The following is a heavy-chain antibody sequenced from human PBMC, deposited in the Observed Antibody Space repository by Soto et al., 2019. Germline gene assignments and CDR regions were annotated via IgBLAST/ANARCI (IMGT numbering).Heavy chain of an antibody. CDR3: ARGKYSAFDY. V-gene: IGHV6-1*01. Sequence: QVQLQQSGPGLVKPSQTLSLTCAISGDSISTNNVAWNWIRQSPSGGLEWLGRTGYTSKWYNDYAVSVRSRITISPDTSTNQFSLQLNSVTLDATAVYYCARGKYSAFDYWGQGTLVTVSS. J-gene: IGHJ4*02. CDR1: GDSISTNNVA. D-gene: IGHD5-18*01. CDR2: TGYTSKWYN.